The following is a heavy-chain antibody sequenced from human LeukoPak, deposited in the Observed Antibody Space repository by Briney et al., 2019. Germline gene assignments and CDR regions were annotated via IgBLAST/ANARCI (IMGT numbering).Heavy chain of an antibody. J-gene: IGHJ3*01. V-gene: IGHV4-59*08. CDR2: VYNSGNT. CDR1: GASISTYY. CDR3: ARHPGVGANDTFDL. Sequence: PSETLSLTCTVSGASISTYYWSWIRQPPGKGLEWIGYVYNSGNTYYNPSLNSRASISEDTPKNHLSLKVNSVTAADTAVYYCARHPGVGANDTFDLWGQGTMVTISS. D-gene: IGHD1-26*01.